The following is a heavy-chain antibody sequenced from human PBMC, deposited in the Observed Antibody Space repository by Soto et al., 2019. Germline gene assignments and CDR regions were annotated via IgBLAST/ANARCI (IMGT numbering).Heavy chain of an antibody. CDR3: AKEAAAANFDY. CDR1: GFTFSSYG. J-gene: IGHJ4*02. V-gene: IGHV3-30*18. CDR2: ISYDGSNK. Sequence: GSLRLSCAASGFTFSSYGMHWVRQAPGKGLEWVAVISYDGSNKYYADSVKGRFTISRDNSKNTLYLQMNSLRAEDTAVYYCAKEAAAANFDYWGQGTLVTVSS. D-gene: IGHD6-13*01.